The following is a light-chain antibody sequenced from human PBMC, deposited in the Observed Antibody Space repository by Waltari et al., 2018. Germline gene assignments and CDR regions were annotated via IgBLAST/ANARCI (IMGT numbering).Light chain of an antibody. CDR1: KMGETY. V-gene: IGLV3-1*01. J-gene: IGLJ2*01. CDR3: QVWDSSTVL. CDR2: QDS. Sequence: SYEVTQPPSVSVTAGQTASLTCSGHKMGETYAAWYQQKPGQSPVLIMSQDSKRPSGIPDRFSGSNSGNTATLTVSGTQATDEADYYCQVWDSSTVLFGGGTKLTVL.